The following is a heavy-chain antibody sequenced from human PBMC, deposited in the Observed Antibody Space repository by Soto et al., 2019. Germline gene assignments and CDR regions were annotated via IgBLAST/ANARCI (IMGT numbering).Heavy chain of an antibody. CDR3: ARTEQAHPIAVAGYDAFDI. J-gene: IGHJ3*02. CDR2: IYPGDSDT. Sequence: GESLKISCKGSGYSFTSYWIGWVRQMPGKGLEWMGIIYPGDSDTRYSPSFQGQVTISADKSISTAYLHWSSLKASDTAMYYCARTEQAHPIAVAGYDAFDIWGQGTMVTVSS. CDR1: GYSFTSYW. V-gene: IGHV5-51*01. D-gene: IGHD6-19*01.